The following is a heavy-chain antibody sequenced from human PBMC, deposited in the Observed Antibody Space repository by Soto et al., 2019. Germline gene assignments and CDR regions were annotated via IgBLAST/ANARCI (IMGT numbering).Heavy chain of an antibody. Sequence: QVQLQESGPGLVKPSETLSLTCTVSGGSISSYYWSWIRQPPGKGLEWIGYIYYSGSTNYNPSLKCRLTIAVDPPKNQFSLKLSSVTAADTAGYYCERRYGGTFDYWGQGTLVTVSS. CDR3: ERRYGGTFDY. J-gene: IGHJ4*02. D-gene: IGHD2-15*01. V-gene: IGHV4-59*08. CDR1: GGSISSYY. CDR2: IYYSGST.